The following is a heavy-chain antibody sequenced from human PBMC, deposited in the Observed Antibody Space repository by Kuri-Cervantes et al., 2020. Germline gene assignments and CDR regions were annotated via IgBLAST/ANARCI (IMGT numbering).Heavy chain of an antibody. CDR3: ARFTDYGDYGVPDY. V-gene: IGHV4-34*01. D-gene: IGHD4-17*01. CDR1: GGSFSGYY. Sequence: GSLRLSCAVYGGSFSGYYWSWIRQPPGKGLEWIGEINHSGSTNYNPSLKSRVTISVDTSKNQFSLKLSSVTAADTAVYYCARFTDYGDYGVPDYWGQGTLVTVSS. J-gene: IGHJ4*02. CDR2: INHSGST.